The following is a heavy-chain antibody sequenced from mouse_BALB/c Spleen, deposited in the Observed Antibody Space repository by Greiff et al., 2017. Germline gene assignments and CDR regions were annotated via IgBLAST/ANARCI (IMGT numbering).Heavy chain of an antibody. CDR3: ASDYYGYYFDY. V-gene: IGHV1-7*01. D-gene: IGHD1-2*01. J-gene: IGHJ2*01. CDR2: INPSTGYT. Sequence: QVQLKESGAELAKPGASVKMSCKASGYTFTSYWMHWVKQRPGQGLEWIGYINPSTGYTEYNQKFKDKATLTADKSSSTAYMQLSSLTSEDSAVYYCASDYYGYYFDYWGQGTTLTVSS. CDR1: GYTFTSYW.